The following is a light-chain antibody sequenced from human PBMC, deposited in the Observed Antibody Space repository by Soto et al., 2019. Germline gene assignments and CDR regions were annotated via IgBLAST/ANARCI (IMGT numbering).Light chain of an antibody. J-gene: IGKJ4*01. V-gene: IGKV3D-15*01. CDR3: QQYNDWPLT. CDR2: GAS. CDR1: QSVDSN. Sequence: EIVMTQSPATLSVSPGDGATLSCRASQSVDSNLAWYQQKPGQTPRLLIYGASTRPTGIPARFSGSGSGKEFTLTIICLQSEDTAVYYCQQYNDWPLTFGGGINVEIK.